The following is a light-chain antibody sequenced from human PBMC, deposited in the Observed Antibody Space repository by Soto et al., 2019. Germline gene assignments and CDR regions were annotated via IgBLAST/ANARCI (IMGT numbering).Light chain of an antibody. V-gene: IGKV1-9*01. J-gene: IGKJ4*01. CDR1: QGISSY. Sequence: DIQLTQSPSFLSASVGDRVTITCRASQGISSYLAWYQQKPGKAPKLLIYDASTLQSGVPSRFSGSESGTEFTLTISSLQPEDFATYYCQQLNTYPFTFGGGTKVEIK. CDR3: QQLNTYPFT. CDR2: DAS.